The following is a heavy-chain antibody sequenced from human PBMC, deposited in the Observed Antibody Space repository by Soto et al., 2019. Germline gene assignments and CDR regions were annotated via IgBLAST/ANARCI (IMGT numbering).Heavy chain of an antibody. CDR3: TKIAARPENWYFDL. CDR2: IRSKAYGGTT. D-gene: IGHD6-6*01. J-gene: IGHJ2*01. V-gene: IGHV3-49*03. Sequence: LRLSCTASGFTFGDYAMSWFRQAPGKGLEWVGFIRSKAYGGTTEYAASVKGRFTISRDDSKSIAYLQMNSLKTEDTAVYYCTKIAARPENWYFDLWGRGTLVTVSS. CDR1: GFTFGDYA.